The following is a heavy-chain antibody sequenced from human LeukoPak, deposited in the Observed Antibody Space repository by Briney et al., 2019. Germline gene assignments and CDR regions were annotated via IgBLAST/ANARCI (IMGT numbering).Heavy chain of an antibody. CDR2: IYYSGST. D-gene: IGHD2-15*01. CDR1: GGSISSSSYY. CDR3: ARHSGGVRVSRASYYFDY. J-gene: IGHJ4*02. Sequence: PSETLSLTCTVSGGSISSSSYYWGWIRQPPGKGLEWIGSIYYSGSTYYNPSLKSRVTISVDTSKNQFSLKLSSVTAADTAVCYCARHSGGVRVSRASYYFDYWGQGTLVTVSS. V-gene: IGHV4-39*01.